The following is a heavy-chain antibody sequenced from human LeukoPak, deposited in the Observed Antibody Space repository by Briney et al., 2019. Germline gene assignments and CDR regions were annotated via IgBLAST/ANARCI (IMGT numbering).Heavy chain of an antibody. CDR2: TYYRSKWFN. CDR3: ARALGKNWFDL. J-gene: IGHJ5*02. D-gene: IGHD7-27*01. V-gene: IGHV6-1*01. CDR1: GDSVSSNSAV. Sequence: SQTLSLTCAISGDSVSSNSAVWNWIRQSPSRGLEWLGRTYYRSKWFNDYAVSVKSRIIIGPDTSKNQFSLQLNSATPEDTAVYYCARALGKNWFDLWGQGTLVTVSS.